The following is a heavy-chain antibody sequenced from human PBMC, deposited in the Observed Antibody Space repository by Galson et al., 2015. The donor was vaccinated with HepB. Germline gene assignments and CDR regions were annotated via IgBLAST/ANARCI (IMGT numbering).Heavy chain of an antibody. D-gene: IGHD5-12*01. Sequence: SLRLSCAASGFTFSIYAMSWVRQAPGKGLEWVSVISGSGIRKYYADSVKGRFTISRDNSKNTLYLQMNSLRAEDTAVYYCASLDGGYVTPNDYWGQGTLVTVSS. CDR3: ASLDGGYVTPNDY. CDR1: GFTFSIYA. CDR2: ISGSGIRK. J-gene: IGHJ4*02. V-gene: IGHV3-23*01.